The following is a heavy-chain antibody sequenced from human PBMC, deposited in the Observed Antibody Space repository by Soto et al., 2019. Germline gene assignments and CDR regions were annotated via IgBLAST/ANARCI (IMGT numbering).Heavy chain of an antibody. V-gene: IGHV3-48*01. Sequence: GGSLRLSCAASGFTFSSYSMNWVRQAPGKGLEWVSYISSSSSTIYYADSVKGRFTISRDNAKNSLYLQMNSLRAEDTAVYYCARSPPPICTNGVCKDHYYYYYMDVWGKGTTVTVSS. CDR1: GFTFSSYS. CDR2: ISSSSSTI. D-gene: IGHD2-8*01. CDR3: ARSPPPICTNGVCKDHYYYYYMDV. J-gene: IGHJ6*03.